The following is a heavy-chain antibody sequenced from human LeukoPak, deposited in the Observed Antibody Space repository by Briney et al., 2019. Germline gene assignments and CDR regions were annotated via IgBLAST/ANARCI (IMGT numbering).Heavy chain of an antibody. CDR1: GYTFTNFE. CDR3: ARGYCSGGGCYTAEYLPH. CDR2: MRPNSGET. D-gene: IGHD2-15*01. J-gene: IGHJ1*01. Sequence: ASVTVSYKASGYTFTNFEINWVRQVAGQGREGMGWMRPNSGETVNVQKFQGRVTMTRDISTSTAYMELTGLRSDDTAVYFCARGYCSGGGCYTAEYLPHWGQGTLVTVSS. V-gene: IGHV1-8*02.